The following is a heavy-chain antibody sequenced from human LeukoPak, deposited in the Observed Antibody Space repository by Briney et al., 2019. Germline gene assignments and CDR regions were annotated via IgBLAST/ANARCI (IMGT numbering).Heavy chain of an antibody. CDR2: IRFDGSNK. V-gene: IGHV3-30*02. CDR3: AKDPSRGGSRDY. D-gene: IGHD1-26*01. J-gene: IGHJ4*02. Sequence: GGSLRLSCAASGFTFSGSAMHWVRQGPGKGLEWVAFIRFDGSNKWYADSVKGRFTISRDNSKNTLELQMNSLSAEDTAVYYCAKDPSRGGSRDYWGQGTLVTVSS. CDR1: GFTFSGSA.